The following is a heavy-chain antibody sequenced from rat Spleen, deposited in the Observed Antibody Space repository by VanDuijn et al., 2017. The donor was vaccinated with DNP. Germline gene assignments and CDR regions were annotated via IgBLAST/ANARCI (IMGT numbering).Heavy chain of an antibody. Sequence: EVQLVESGGGLVQPGGSLKLSCAASGFTFSDYSMAWVRQAPKKGLEWVATISYDGSSTYYRDSVQGRFTISSDNAKDTLYLHMDSLRSEDTATYYCVQPFAYWGQGTLVTVSS. J-gene: IGHJ3*01. V-gene: IGHV5-17*01. CDR2: ISYDGSST. CDR1: GFTFSDYS. CDR3: VQPFAY.